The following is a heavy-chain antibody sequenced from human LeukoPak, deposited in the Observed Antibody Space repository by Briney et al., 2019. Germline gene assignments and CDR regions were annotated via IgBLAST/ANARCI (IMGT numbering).Heavy chain of an antibody. D-gene: IGHD1-7*01. CDR2: TNPNSGNT. CDR3: ARGRRDWNYSGGKLLDY. Sequence: ASVKVSCKASGYTFTSYDINWVRQATGQGLEWMGWTNPNSGNTGYAQKFQGRVTMTRNTSISTAYMELSSLRSEDTAVYYCARGRRDWNYSGGKLLDYWGRGTLVTVSS. CDR1: GYTFTSYD. V-gene: IGHV1-8*01. J-gene: IGHJ4*02.